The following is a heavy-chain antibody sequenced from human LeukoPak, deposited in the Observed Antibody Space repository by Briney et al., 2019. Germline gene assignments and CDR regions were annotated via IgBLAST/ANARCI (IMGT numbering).Heavy chain of an antibody. V-gene: IGHV1-18*01. CDR3: ARGIPRYGSGWYLTDY. CDR2: ISAYNGNT. J-gene: IGHJ4*02. D-gene: IGHD6-19*01. Sequence: ASVKVSCKASGYTFTSYGISWVRQAPGQGLEWMGWISAYNGNTNYAQKLQGRVTMTTDTSTSTAYMELRSLRSDDTAVYYCARGIPRYGSGWYLTDYWGQGTLVTVSS. CDR1: GYTFTSYG.